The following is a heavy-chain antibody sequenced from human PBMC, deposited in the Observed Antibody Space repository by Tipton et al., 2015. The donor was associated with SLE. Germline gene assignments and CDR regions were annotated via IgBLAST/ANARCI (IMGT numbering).Heavy chain of an antibody. J-gene: IGHJ3*01. Sequence: SLRLSCAASGFTFSSYDMHWVRQGTGKGLEWVSAIGTAGDTYYPGSVKGRFTISRENAQHSLYLQMTNLRAGDTAVYYCARGGSDAFDFWGQGTRVTVSS. CDR1: GFTFSSYD. V-gene: IGHV3-13*01. CDR3: ARGGSDAFDF. CDR2: IGTAGDT. D-gene: IGHD3-16*01.